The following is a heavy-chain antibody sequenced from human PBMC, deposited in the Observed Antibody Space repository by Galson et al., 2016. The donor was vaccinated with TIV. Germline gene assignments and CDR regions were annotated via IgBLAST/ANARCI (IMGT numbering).Heavy chain of an antibody. Sequence: TLSLTCTVSGASISDDAYYWSWIRQHAGKGLEWIGYMHYNGSTYDNPSLKSRISISVDTFKNQFSLKLSAVTAADTAVYFCARVARCKRGYCTSPDSYGGDYWGQGTLVTVSS. CDR1: GASISDDAYY. J-gene: IGHJ4*02. CDR2: MHYNGST. CDR3: ARVARCKRGYCTSPDSYGGDY. D-gene: IGHD2-2*01. V-gene: IGHV4-31*03.